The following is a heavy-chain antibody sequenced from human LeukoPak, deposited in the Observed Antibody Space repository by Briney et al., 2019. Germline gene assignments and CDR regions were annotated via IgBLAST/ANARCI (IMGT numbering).Heavy chain of an antibody. CDR3: ARLSETAAYYYTSGYYFLGY. Sequence: GASVKVSCKAPGYTFGSYDINWVRKATGQGLEWMGWMNPGSGNTGYAQRFQGRVTMTRDTSTNTAYMELSGLRSEDTAIYYCARLSETAAYYYTSGYYFLGYWGQGTLVTVDS. CDR1: GYTFGSYD. CDR2: MNPGSGNT. V-gene: IGHV1-8*02. J-gene: IGHJ4*02. D-gene: IGHD3-22*01.